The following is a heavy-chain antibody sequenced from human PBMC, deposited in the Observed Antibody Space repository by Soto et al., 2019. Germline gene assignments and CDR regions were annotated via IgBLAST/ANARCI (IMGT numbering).Heavy chain of an antibody. CDR3: ARDTDILTGYSIYYMDV. D-gene: IGHD3-9*01. CDR1: GYTFTSYG. CDR2: ISAYNGNT. Sequence: ASVKVSCKASGYTFTSYGISWVRQAPGQGLEWMGWISAYNGNTNYAQKLQGRVTMTTDTSTSTAYMELRSLRSDDTAVYYCARDTDILTGYSIYYMDVWGKGTTVTVSS. J-gene: IGHJ6*03. V-gene: IGHV1-18*01.